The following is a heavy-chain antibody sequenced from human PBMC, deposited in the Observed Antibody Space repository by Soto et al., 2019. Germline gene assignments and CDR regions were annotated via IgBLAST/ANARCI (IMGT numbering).Heavy chain of an antibody. CDR3: ARDRGGILWFGELLSPWYYYGMDV. V-gene: IGHV1-69*04. D-gene: IGHD3-10*01. Sequence: SVKVSCKASGGTFSSYTISWVRQAPGQGLEWMGRIIPILGIANYAQKFQGRVTITADKSTSTAYMELSSLRSEDTAVYYCARDRGGILWFGELLSPWYYYGMDVWGQGTTVTVSS. CDR2: IIPILGIA. CDR1: GGTFSSYT. J-gene: IGHJ6*02.